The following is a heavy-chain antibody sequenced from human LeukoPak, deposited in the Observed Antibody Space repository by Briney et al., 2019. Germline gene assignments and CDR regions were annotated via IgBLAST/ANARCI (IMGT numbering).Heavy chain of an antibody. D-gene: IGHD1-26*01. CDR3: AKFEATKGFDY. V-gene: IGHV3-20*04. Sequence: GGSLRPSCAASGFTFDDYGMSWVRQAPGRGLEWVSGINWNGGSTGYADSVKGRFTISRDNSKNTLYLQMNSLRAEDTAVYYCAKFEATKGFDYWGQGTLVTVSS. J-gene: IGHJ4*02. CDR1: GFTFDDYG. CDR2: INWNGGST.